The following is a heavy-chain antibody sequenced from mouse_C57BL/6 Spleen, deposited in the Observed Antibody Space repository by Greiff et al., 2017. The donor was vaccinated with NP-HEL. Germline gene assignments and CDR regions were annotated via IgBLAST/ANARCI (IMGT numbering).Heavy chain of an antibody. CDR3: ARHGGGNSWFAY. D-gene: IGHD2-1*01. V-gene: IGHV2-6-1*01. CDR1: GFSLTSYG. CDR2: IWSDGST. J-gene: IGHJ3*01. Sequence: QVQLQQSGPGLVAPSQSLSITCTVSGFSLTSYGVHWVRQPPGKGLEWLVVIWSDGSTTYNSALKSRLSISKDNSKSQVVLKMNSLQTDDTAMYYCARHGGGNSWFAYWGQGTLVTVSA.